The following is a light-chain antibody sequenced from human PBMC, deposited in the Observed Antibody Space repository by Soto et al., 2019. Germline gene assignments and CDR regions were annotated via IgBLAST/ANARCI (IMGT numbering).Light chain of an antibody. Sequence: EIVLTQSPGTLSLSPGERATLSCRASQTVINTYLAWYQQKPGQAPRLLIYGASSRATGVPDRFSGSGSGTDFTLTISRLEPEDFSVYFCQQDGSSPLTFGGGTKVEIK. CDR2: GAS. V-gene: IGKV3-20*01. CDR3: QQDGSSPLT. CDR1: QTVINTY. J-gene: IGKJ4*01.